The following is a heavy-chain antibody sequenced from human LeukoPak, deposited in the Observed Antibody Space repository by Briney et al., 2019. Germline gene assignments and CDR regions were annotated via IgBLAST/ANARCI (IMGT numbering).Heavy chain of an antibody. CDR2: SHDSGSH. D-gene: IGHD3-10*01. CDR1: GGSISSIIYY. CDR3: ARHSRSVDYGSGSYTWDY. V-gene: IGHV4-39*01. Sequence: SETLSLTCTVSGGSISSIIYYWGWIRQPPGKGLEWIGTSHDSGSHYYNLSLKRRVTISVDTSRNQFSLKLSSVTAADTAVYYCARHSRSVDYGSGSYTWDYWGQGTPVTVSS. J-gene: IGHJ4*02.